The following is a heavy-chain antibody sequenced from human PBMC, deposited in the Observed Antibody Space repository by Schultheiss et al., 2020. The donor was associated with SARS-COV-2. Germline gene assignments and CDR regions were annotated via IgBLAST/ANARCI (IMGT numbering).Heavy chain of an antibody. D-gene: IGHD6-13*01. Sequence: GGSLRLSCAASGFTFRSTAMHWVRQAPGKGLEWVAVISYDGSNKYYADSVKGRFTISRDNSKNTLYLQMNSLRAEDTAVYYCAREAAAGTFYYYYYMDVWGEGTTVTVSS. CDR2: ISYDGSNK. CDR3: AREAAAGTFYYYYYMDV. J-gene: IGHJ6*03. CDR1: GFTFRSTA. V-gene: IGHV3-30*01.